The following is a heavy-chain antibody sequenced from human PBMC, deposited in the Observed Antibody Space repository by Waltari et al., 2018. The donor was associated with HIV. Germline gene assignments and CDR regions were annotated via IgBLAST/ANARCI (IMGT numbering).Heavy chain of an antibody. V-gene: IGHV4-59*01. CDR3: ASTVSSSWYSPFYYYGMDV. CDR2: SYYSGST. J-gene: IGHJ6*02. D-gene: IGHD6-13*01. Sequence: QVQLQESGPGLVKPSETLSLTCTVSGGSISSYYWSWLRQPPGKGLEWIGYSYYSGSTNYNPSLKSRVTISVDTSKNQFSLKLSSVTAADTAVYYCASTVSSSWYSPFYYYGMDVWGQGTTVTVSS. CDR1: GGSISSYY.